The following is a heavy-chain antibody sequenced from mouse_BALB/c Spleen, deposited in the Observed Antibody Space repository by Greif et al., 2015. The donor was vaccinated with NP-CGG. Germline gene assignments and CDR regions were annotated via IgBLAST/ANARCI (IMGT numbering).Heavy chain of an antibody. CDR2: SRNKANDYTT. D-gene: IGHD2-2*01. V-gene: IGHV7-1*02. J-gene: IGHJ1*01. CDR1: GFTFSDFY. Sequence: EVQRVESGGGLVQPGGSLRLSCATSGFTFSDFYMEGVRQPPGKRLEWIAASRNKANDYTTEYSASVKGRFIVSRDTSQSILYLQMNALRAEDTAIYYCARDDGYYWYFDVWGAGTTVTVSS. CDR3: ARDDGYYWYFDV.